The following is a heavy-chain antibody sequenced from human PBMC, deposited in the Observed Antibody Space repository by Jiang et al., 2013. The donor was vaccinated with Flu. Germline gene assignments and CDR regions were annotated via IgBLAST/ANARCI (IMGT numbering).Heavy chain of an antibody. Sequence: LLKPSETLSLTCAVYGGSFSGYYWSWIRQPPGKGLEWIGEINHSGSTNYNPSLKSRVTISVDTSKNQFSLKLSSVTAADTAVYYCARQGFWSAGWFDPWGQGTLVTVSS. J-gene: IGHJ5*02. CDR3: ARQGFWSAGWFDP. D-gene: IGHD3-3*01. V-gene: IGHV4-34*01. CDR2: INHSGST. CDR1: GGSFSGYY.